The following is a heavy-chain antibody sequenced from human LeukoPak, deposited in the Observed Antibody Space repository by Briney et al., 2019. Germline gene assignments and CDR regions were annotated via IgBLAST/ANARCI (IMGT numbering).Heavy chain of an antibody. J-gene: IGHJ6*03. Sequence: PGGSLTLSCAASGFTVSSNYMSWVRPAPGQGLEWVSIIYSGGSTYYADSVKGRFTISRDNSKTTMYLQMNSLRAEDTAVYYCARDRTGQQLISRKEYYYMDVWGKGTTVTISS. V-gene: IGHV3-66*01. CDR2: IYSGGST. CDR1: GFTVSSNY. D-gene: IGHD4-11*01. CDR3: ARDRTGQQLISRKEYYYMDV.